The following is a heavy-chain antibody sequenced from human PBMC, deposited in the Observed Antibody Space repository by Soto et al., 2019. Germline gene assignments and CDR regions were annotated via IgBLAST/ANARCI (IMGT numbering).Heavy chain of an antibody. Sequence: GGSLRLSCAASGFTFSNAWMSWVRQAPGKGLEWVPAISGSGGSTYYADSVKGRFTTSRDNSKNTLYLQMNSLRAEDTAVYYCAYSSTPFDYWGQGTLVTVSS. D-gene: IGHD6-13*01. V-gene: IGHV3-23*01. CDR2: ISGSGGST. CDR3: AYSSTPFDY. J-gene: IGHJ4*02. CDR1: GFTFSNAW.